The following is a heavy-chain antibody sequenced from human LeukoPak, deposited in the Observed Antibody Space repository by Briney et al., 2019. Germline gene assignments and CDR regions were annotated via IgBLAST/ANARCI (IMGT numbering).Heavy chain of an antibody. CDR2: ISWNSGSI. CDR1: GFTFEDFG. V-gene: IGHV3-9*01. D-gene: IGHD3-10*01. Sequence: SLRLSCAASGFTFEDFGMHWVRQAPGKGLEWVSGISWNSGSIAYGDSLKGRFTISRDNSKNTLYLQMNSLRAEDTAVYYCARADGSGRKWGQGTLVTVSS. CDR3: ARADGSGRK. J-gene: IGHJ4*02.